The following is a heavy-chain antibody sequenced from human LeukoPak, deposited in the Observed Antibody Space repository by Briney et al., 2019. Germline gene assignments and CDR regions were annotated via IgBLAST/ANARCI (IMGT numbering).Heavy chain of an antibody. J-gene: IGHJ6*02. V-gene: IGHV1-3*04. Sequence: ASVKVSCKASGYSFTRYAMYWVRQAPGQRLEWMGWINTGNGNTKYSQKFQGRVTITRDTSASTAHMELRSLRSEDTAVYHCGRTTADYVYYGMDVWGQGTTVTVSS. D-gene: IGHD4-17*01. CDR1: GYSFTRYA. CDR2: INTGNGNT. CDR3: GRTTADYVYYGMDV.